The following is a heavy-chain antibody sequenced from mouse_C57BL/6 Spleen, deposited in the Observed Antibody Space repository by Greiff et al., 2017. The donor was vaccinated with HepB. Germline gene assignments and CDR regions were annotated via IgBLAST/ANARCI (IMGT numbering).Heavy chain of an antibody. D-gene: IGHD1-3*01. CDR1: GYTFTSYW. J-gene: IGHJ4*01. CDR2: IYPSDSET. Sequence: VQLQQPGAELVRPGSSVKLSCKASGYTFTSYWMDWVKQRPGQGLEWIGNIYPSDSETHYNQKFKDKATLTVDKSSSTAYMQLSSLTSEDSAVYYCARRRLSSACAMDYWGQGTSVTVSS. V-gene: IGHV1-61*01. CDR3: ARRRLSSACAMDY.